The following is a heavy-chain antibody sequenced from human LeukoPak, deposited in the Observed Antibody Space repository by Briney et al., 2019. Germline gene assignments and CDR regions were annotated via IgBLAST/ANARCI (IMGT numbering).Heavy chain of an antibody. V-gene: IGHV4-59*01. CDR1: GGSISSYY. CDR3: ARDGSRTTSAL. Sequence: SETLSLTCTGSGGSISSYYWSWIRQPPGKGVEGIGYIYYIGSTNYNPSLKSRVTLSVDTSKNQFPLTLSSVTAADTAVYYCARDGSRTTSALWGRRTLVTVSS. CDR2: IYYIGST. J-gene: IGHJ2*01. D-gene: IGHD6-13*01.